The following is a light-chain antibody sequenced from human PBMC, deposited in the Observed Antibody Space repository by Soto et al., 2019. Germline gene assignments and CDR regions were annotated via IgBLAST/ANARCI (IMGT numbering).Light chain of an antibody. CDR1: SSNIGSNN. CDR3: AAWDDSLNGWV. Sequence: QSVLTQPPSASGTPGQRVAISCSGNSSNIGSNNVNWYQHLPGTAPKLLVYSNNRRPSGVPDRISGSKSGASASLAFSGLQSEDEAEYFCAAWDDSLNGWVFGGGTKLTVL. CDR2: SNN. V-gene: IGLV1-44*01. J-gene: IGLJ3*02.